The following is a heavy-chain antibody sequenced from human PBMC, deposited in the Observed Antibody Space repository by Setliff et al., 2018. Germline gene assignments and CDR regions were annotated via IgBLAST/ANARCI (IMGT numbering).Heavy chain of an antibody. CDR1: GFTFSGYY. J-gene: IGHJ6*02. D-gene: IGHD6-13*01. Sequence: PGGSLRLFCAASGFTFSGYYMQWVRQAPGKGLEWVSHICESGNNMHYADSVKGRFTISRDNAKNSLYLQMNSLRAEDTAVYYCASYGSWYERAYYYGMDVWGQGTTVTVSS. V-gene: IGHV3-11*01. CDR3: ASYGSWYERAYYYGMDV. CDR2: ICESGNNM.